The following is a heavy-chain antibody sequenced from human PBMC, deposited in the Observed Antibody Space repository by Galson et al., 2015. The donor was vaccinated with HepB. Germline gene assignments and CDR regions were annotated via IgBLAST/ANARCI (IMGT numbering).Heavy chain of an antibody. CDR3: VKDRERSSAWYYGLDV. CDR1: GFTFSSYG. Sequence: SLRLSCAASGFTFSSYGMHWVRQAPGKGLEWVAVISYDGSNKYYADSVKGRFTISRDNSKNTLYLQMNSLRAEDTAVYYCVKDRERSSAWYYGLDVWGQGTTVTVSS. V-gene: IGHV3-30*18. D-gene: IGHD6-19*01. CDR2: ISYDGSNK. J-gene: IGHJ6*02.